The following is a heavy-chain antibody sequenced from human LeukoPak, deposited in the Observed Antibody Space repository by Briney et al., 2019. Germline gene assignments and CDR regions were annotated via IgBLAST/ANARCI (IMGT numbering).Heavy chain of an antibody. V-gene: IGHV4-4*02. CDR3: ARVASGWRNFDY. D-gene: IGHD6-19*01. J-gene: IGHJ4*02. CDR2: IYHSGST. Sequence: GSLRLSCAVSGFTFNNYWMTWVRQPPGKGLEWIGEIYHSGSTSYNPSLKSRVTISVDKSKNQFSLRLSSVTAADTAVYYCARVASGWRNFDYWGQGTLVTVSS. CDR1: GFTFNNYW.